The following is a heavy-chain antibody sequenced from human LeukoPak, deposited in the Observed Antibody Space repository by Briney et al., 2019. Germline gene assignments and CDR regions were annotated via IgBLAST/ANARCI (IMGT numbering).Heavy chain of an antibody. V-gene: IGHV3-53*01. J-gene: IGHJ4*02. CDR2: IYSGGST. CDR3: ARIPPYGSGSD. CDR1: GFTFSSYG. Sequence: GGSLRLSCAASGFTFSSYGMHWVRQAPGKGLEWVSVIYSGGSTYYADSVKGRFTISRDNSKNTLYLQMNSLRAEDTAVYYCARIPPYGSGSDWGQGTLVTVSS. D-gene: IGHD3-10*01.